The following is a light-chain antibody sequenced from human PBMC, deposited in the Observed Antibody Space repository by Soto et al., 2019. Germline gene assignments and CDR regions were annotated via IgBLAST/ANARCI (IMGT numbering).Light chain of an antibody. CDR3: SSYTISSTLV. J-gene: IGLJ2*01. CDR2: DVS. CDR1: SSDVGGYNY. Sequence: QSALTQPASVSGSPGQSITISCTGTSSDVGGYNYVSWYQHHPGKAPKVMIYDVSNRPSGVSNRFSGSKSGNTASLTLSGVQAGDEADYYCSSYTISSTLVFGGGTKVTVL. V-gene: IGLV2-14*03.